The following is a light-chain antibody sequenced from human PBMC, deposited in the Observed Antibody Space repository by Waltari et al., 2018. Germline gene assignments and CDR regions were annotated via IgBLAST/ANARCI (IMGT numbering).Light chain of an antibody. V-gene: IGKV1-5*03. CDR2: KAS. Sequence: DIQMTQSPSTLSASVGDRVTITCRASQSISPWLAWYQQKPGKAPKLLISKASSLESGVPSRFSGSGSGTLFTLTISSLQSDYFATYYCQHFITYPRTFGQGTKVEIK. CDR3: QHFITYPRT. CDR1: QSISPW. J-gene: IGKJ1*01.